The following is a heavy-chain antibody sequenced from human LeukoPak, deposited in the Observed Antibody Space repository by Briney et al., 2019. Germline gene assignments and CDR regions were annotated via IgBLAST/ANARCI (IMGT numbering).Heavy chain of an antibody. D-gene: IGHD5-18*01. CDR2: IIPIFGIP. J-gene: IGHJ4*02. V-gene: IGHV1-69*04. Sequence: GASVKVSCKASGYTFTSYGISWVRQAPGQGLEWMGRIIPIFGIPNYAQKFQGRVTITADKSTSTAYMELSSLRSEDSAVYYCATTERSHGYETHFDYWGQGTLVTVSS. CDR3: ATTERSHGYETHFDY. CDR1: GYTFTSYG.